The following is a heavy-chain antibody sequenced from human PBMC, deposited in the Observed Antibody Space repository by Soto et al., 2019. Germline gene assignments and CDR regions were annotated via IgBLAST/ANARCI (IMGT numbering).Heavy chain of an antibody. CDR2: IYSGGST. CDR3: ARQLSSIAARPSAFDI. CDR1: GFTVSSNY. V-gene: IGHV3-53*04. D-gene: IGHD6-6*01. J-gene: IGHJ3*02. Sequence: PGGSLRLSCAASGFTVSSNYMSWVRQAPGKGLEWVSVIYSGGSTYYADSVKGRFTIYRHNSKNTLYLQMNSLRAEDTAVYYCARQLSSIAARPSAFDIWGQGTMVTVSS.